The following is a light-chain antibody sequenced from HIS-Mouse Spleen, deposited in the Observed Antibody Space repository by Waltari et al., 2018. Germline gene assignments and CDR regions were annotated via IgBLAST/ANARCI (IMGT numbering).Light chain of an antibody. CDR1: SSNIGSTY. J-gene: IGLJ3*02. CDR3: AAWDDSLSGRV. CDR2: RNN. Sequence: QSVLTQPPSASGTPGQRVTISFSGSSSNIGSTYVYWYQQLPGTAPKLLIYRNNQRPSGVPDRFSGSKSGTSASLAISGLRSEDEADYYCAAWDDSLSGRVFGGGTKLTVL. V-gene: IGLV1-47*01.